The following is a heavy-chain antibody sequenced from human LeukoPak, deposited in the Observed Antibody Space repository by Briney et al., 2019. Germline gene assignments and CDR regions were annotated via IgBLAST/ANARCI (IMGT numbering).Heavy chain of an antibody. CDR3: ARVPYGSGRGAFDI. J-gene: IGHJ3*02. Sequence: GASVKVSCKASGYTFTSYDINWVRQATGQGLEWMGWMNPNSGNTGYAQKFQGRVTMTRNASISTAYMELSSLRSEDTAVYYCARVPYGSGRGAFDIWGQGTMVTVSS. V-gene: IGHV1-8*02. CDR2: MNPNSGNT. D-gene: IGHD3-10*01. CDR1: GYTFTSYD.